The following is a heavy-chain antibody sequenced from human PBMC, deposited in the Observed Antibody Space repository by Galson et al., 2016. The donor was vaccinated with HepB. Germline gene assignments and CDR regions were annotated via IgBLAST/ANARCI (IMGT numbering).Heavy chain of an antibody. Sequence: SLRLSCAASGFTFSNYGMHWLRQAPGKGLEWLAVVSSGGNVQYYADSIKGRFTISRDNSKNTIDLQMNSLRPEDTAVYYCARDGGYAVDHLDHWGQGTLVAVSS. CDR2: VSSGGNVQ. CDR1: GFTFSNYG. V-gene: IGHV3-30*03. D-gene: IGHD3-16*01. J-gene: IGHJ4*02. CDR3: ARDGGYAVDHLDH.